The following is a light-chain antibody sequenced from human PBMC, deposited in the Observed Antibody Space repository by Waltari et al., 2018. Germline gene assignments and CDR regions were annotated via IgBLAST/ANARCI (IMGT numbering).Light chain of an antibody. CDR3: QSYDKTLSAWV. J-gene: IGLJ3*02. CDR2: ANN. CDR1: TSNTGDGYA. Sequence: QSVLTQPPSVSGAPGQRVTVSCTGRTSNTGDGYAVQWYRQFPGTAPKLLIYANNNRPSGVPDRFSASKSGASASLAITGLQAEDEADYYCQSYDKTLSAWVFGGGTKLTVL. V-gene: IGLV1-40*01.